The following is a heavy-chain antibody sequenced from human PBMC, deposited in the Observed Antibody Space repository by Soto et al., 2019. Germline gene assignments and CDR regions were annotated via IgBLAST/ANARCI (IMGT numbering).Heavy chain of an antibody. V-gene: IGHV4-59*08. CDR3: ARLQYNFDY. D-gene: IGHD1-1*01. CDR2: IYYSGST. CDR1: GGSISSYY. Sequence: SETLSLTCTVSGGSISSYYWSWIRQPPGKGLEWIGYIYYSGSTNYNPSLKSRVTISVDTSKNQFSLKLSSVTAADTAVYYCARLQYNFDYWGQGTRVTVS. J-gene: IGHJ4*02.